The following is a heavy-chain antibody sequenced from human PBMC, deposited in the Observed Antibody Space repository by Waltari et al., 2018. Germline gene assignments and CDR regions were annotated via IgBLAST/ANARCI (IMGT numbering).Heavy chain of an antibody. V-gene: IGHV3-15*01. Sequence: EVQLVESGGGLVKPGESLRLSYVGSGYPFTNDGMSRVRKAPGKGLGWVGRIKREIDVGTAEYVEPVKDRFTTSRDESKNTLYLQMTSLTSEDPAVYFCVRESFGNDIWGQGTLVTVSS. D-gene: IGHD3-10*01. CDR1: GYPFTNDG. CDR3: VRESFGNDI. J-gene: IGHJ4*02. CDR2: IKREIDVGTA.